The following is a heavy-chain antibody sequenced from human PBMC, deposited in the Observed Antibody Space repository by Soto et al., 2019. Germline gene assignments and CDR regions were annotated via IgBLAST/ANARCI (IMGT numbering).Heavy chain of an antibody. V-gene: IGHV3-13*01. J-gene: IGHJ3*02. Sequence: EVQLVESGGGLVQPGGSLRLSCAASGFTFSNYDMHWVRQAPGKGLEWVSGIGTAGDTYYPGSVKGRFAISRENAMNSLYLQMNSLRAADTAVYYCARARLDHGAFWSGYSINAFDMWGQGTMVTVSS. D-gene: IGHD3-3*01. CDR3: ARARLDHGAFWSGYSINAFDM. CDR1: GFTFSNYD. CDR2: IGTAGDT.